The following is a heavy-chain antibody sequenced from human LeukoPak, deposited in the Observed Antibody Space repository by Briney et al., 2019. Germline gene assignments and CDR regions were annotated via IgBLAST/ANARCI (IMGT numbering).Heavy chain of an antibody. J-gene: IGHJ4*02. V-gene: IGHV3-23*01. Sequence: GGSLRLSCAASGFTFSSYAMSWVREAPGMGLEWVSSTSGSGGGEYYADSVKCRYTISRDNSKNTLYLQMNSLRGEDTAVYYCAKNAAPTRYFDWLPIDYWGQGTLATVS. D-gene: IGHD3-9*01. CDR1: GFTFSSYA. CDR2: TSGSGGGE. CDR3: AKNAAPTRYFDWLPIDY.